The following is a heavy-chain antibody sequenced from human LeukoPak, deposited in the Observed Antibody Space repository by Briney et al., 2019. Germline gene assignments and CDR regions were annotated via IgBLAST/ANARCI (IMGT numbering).Heavy chain of an antibody. J-gene: IGHJ3*02. CDR1: GGTFSSYA. Sequence: ASVKVSCKASGGTFSSYAISWVRQAPGQGLEWMGIINPSGGSTSYAQKFQGRVTMTRDTSTSTVYMELSSLRSEDTAVYYCAIPPDYYDSSGYYDAFDIWGQGTMVTVSS. V-gene: IGHV1-46*01. CDR2: INPSGGST. CDR3: AIPPDYYDSSGYYDAFDI. D-gene: IGHD3-22*01.